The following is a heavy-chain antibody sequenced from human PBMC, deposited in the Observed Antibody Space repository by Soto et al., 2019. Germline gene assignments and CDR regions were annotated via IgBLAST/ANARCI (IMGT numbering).Heavy chain of an antibody. V-gene: IGHV3-33*01. CDR1: GFTFSSYG. Sequence: QVQLVESGGGVVQPGRSLRLSCAASGFTFSSYGMHWVRQAPGKGLEWVAVIWYDGSNQYYADSVKGRFTISRDNSKNTMYLQMNSLRAEDTAVYYCARPPTIFGVGNYYFDYWGQGNLVTVSS. CDR3: ARPPTIFGVGNYYFDY. J-gene: IGHJ4*02. D-gene: IGHD3-3*01. CDR2: IWYDGSNQ.